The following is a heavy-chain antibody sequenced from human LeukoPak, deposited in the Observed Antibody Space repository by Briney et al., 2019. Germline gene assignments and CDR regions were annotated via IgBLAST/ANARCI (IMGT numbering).Heavy chain of an antibody. CDR1: GGSISSYY. CDR2: IYYSGST. J-gene: IGHJ6*04. V-gene: IGHV4-59*01. D-gene: IGHD2-15*01. Sequence: SETLSLTCTVSGGSISSYYWSWIRQPPGKGLGWIGYIYYSGSTNYNPSLKSRVTISVDTSKNQFSLKLSSVTAADTAVYYCARGYCSGGSCYFDYYYGMDVWGKGTTVTVSS. CDR3: ARGYCSGGSCYFDYYYGMDV.